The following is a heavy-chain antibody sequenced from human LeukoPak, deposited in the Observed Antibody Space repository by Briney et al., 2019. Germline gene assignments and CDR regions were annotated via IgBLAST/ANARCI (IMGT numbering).Heavy chain of an antibody. CDR3: ARDVAAAGTPFYYYYYMDV. Sequence: SVKVSCKASGGTFSSYAISWVRQAPGQGLEWMGGIIPIFGTANYAQKFQGRVTIIADESTSTAYMELSSLRSDDTAVYYCARDVAAAGTPFYYYYYMDVWGKGTTVTVSS. CDR1: GGTFSSYA. D-gene: IGHD6-13*01. CDR2: IIPIFGTA. J-gene: IGHJ6*03. V-gene: IGHV1-69*01.